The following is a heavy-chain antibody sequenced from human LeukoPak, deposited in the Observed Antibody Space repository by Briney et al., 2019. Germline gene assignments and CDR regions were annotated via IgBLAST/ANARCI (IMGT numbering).Heavy chain of an antibody. V-gene: IGHV4-38-2*01. CDR2: FSHGGSA. J-gene: IGHJ5*02. Sequence: SETPSLTCAVSGHSISSDYFWGWIRQSPGKGLEWIGSFSHGGSAYYSPSLKSRVTMSVDTSKNHFSLKLNSVTAADTGVYYCARGAITSSWHWFDPWGQGTLVIVSS. CDR3: ARGAITSSWHWFDP. D-gene: IGHD6-13*01. CDR1: GHSISSDYF.